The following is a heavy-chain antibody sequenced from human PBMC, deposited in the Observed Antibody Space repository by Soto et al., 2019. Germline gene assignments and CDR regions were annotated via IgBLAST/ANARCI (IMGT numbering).Heavy chain of an antibody. CDR3: ARSIVVVTALDY. CDR2: INAGNGNT. Sequence: QVQLVQSGAEVKKLGASVKVSCKASGYTFTSYAMHWVRQAPGQRLEWMGWINAGNGNTKYSQKFQGRVTITRDTSASTAYMELSSLRSEDTAVYYCARSIVVVTALDYWGQGTLVTVSS. D-gene: IGHD2-21*02. J-gene: IGHJ4*02. V-gene: IGHV1-3*01. CDR1: GYTFTSYA.